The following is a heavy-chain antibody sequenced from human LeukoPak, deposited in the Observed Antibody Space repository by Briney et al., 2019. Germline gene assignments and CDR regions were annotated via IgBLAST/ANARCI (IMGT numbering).Heavy chain of an antibody. J-gene: IGHJ4*02. CDR2: IRYDGSNK. CDR3: AKGVLKYQLLSNPYFDY. D-gene: IGHD2-2*01. Sequence: GGSLRLSCAASGFTFSSYGMHWVRQAPGKGLEWVAFIRYDGSNKYYADSVKGRFTISRDNSKNTLYLQMNSLRAEDTAVYYCAKGVLKYQLLSNPYFDYWGQGTLVTVSS. V-gene: IGHV3-30*02. CDR1: GFTFSSYG.